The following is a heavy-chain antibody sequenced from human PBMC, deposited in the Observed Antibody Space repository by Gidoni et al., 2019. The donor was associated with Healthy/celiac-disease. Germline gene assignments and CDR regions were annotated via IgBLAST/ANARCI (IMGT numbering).Heavy chain of an antibody. CDR3: AKDYSLGDTAMDAFDY. CDR1: GFTFSRYA. D-gene: IGHD5-18*01. Sequence: EVQLLESGGGLVQPGGSLRLSCAASGFTFSRYAMSWVRQAPGKGMEWVSAISGSGGRTYYADSVKGRFTISRDNSKNTLYLQMNSLRAEDTAVYYCAKDYSLGDTAMDAFDYWGQGTLVTVSS. V-gene: IGHV3-23*01. CDR2: ISGSGGRT. J-gene: IGHJ4*02.